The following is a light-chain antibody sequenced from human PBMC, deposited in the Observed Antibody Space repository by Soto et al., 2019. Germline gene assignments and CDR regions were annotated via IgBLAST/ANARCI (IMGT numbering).Light chain of an antibody. V-gene: IGLV4-69*01. CDR3: QTWGTGIHV. J-gene: IGLJ1*01. CDR1: SGHSSYA. Sequence: QAVETQSPSASASLGASVKLTCTLSSGHSSYAIAWHQQQPEKGPRYLMKLNSDGSHSKGDGIPDRFSGSSSGAERYLIISSLQSEDEADYYCQTWGTGIHVFGTGTKLTVL. CDR2: LNSDGSH.